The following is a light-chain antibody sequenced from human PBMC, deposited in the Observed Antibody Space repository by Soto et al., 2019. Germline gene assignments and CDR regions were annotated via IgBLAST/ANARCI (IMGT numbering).Light chain of an antibody. J-gene: IGKJ1*01. CDR2: VAS. V-gene: IGKV1-27*01. CDR3: QKYNSAPWT. CDR1: QGISNF. Sequence: DIQMTQSPSSLSASVGDRVTITCRASQGISNFLAWHQQKPGKVPKLLIYVASTLRSGVPSRFSGSGSGTDFTLNITSLQPEDVAIYYCQKYNSAPWTFGQGTKVEIK.